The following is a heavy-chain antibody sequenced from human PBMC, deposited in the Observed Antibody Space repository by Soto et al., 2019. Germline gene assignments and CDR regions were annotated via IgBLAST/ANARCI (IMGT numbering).Heavy chain of an antibody. J-gene: IGHJ4*02. D-gene: IGHD3-10*01. Sequence: ASVKVSCKASGGTFSSYAISWVRQAPGQGLEWMGGIIPIFGTANYAQKFQGRVTITADESTSTAYMELSSLRSEDTAVYYCATGGLMAGSRGYYFDYWGQGTLVTVSS. CDR2: IIPIFGTA. CDR1: GGTFSSYA. CDR3: ATGGLMAGSRGYYFDY. V-gene: IGHV1-69*13.